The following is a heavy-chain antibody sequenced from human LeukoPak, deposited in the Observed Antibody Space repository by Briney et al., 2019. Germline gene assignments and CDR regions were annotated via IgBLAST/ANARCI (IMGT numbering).Heavy chain of an antibody. CDR1: GSTVTGYY. J-gene: IGHJ6*02. V-gene: IGHV1-2*02. CDR2: INPNNGGT. D-gene: IGHD3-22*01. CDR3: ARVPREGVVIPYGMDV. Sequence: ASVTVSFKSSGSTVTGYYMHWVRQPPRQGLEWMGWINPNNGGTNYAQTFQGRVTMTTDTSISTAYMELSRLRSDDTAVYYCARVPREGVVIPYGMDVWGQGTTVTVSS.